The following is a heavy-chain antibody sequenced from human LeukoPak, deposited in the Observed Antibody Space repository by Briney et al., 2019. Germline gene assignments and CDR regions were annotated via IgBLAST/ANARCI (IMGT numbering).Heavy chain of an antibody. V-gene: IGHV3-30-3*01. CDR3: ARWEGGLDYYDIRGYAFDY. CDR1: GFTFSSYA. D-gene: IGHD3-22*01. CDR2: ISYDGSNK. J-gene: IGHJ4*02. Sequence: GGSLRLSCAASGFTFSSYAMHWVRQAPGKGLEWVAVISYDGSNKYYADSVKGRFTISRDNSKNTLYLQMNSLRAEDTAVYYCARWEGGLDYYDIRGYAFDYWGQGTLVTVSS.